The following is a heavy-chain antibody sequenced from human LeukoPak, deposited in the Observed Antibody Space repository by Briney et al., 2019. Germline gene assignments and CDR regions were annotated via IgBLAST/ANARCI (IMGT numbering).Heavy chain of an antibody. V-gene: IGHV3-23*01. Sequence: GGSLRLSCAASGFTFSSSAMSWVRQVPGKGLEWVSAISGSGGSTYYADSVKGRFTTSRDNSKNTLYLQMNSLRAEDTAVYYCAKDSYGSGSYYSYWGQGTLVTVSS. J-gene: IGHJ4*02. D-gene: IGHD3-10*01. CDR2: ISGSGGST. CDR1: GFTFSSSA. CDR3: AKDSYGSGSYYSY.